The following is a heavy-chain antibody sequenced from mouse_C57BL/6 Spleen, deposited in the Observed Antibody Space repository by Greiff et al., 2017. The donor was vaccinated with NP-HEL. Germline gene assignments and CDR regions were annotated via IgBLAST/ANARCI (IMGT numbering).Heavy chain of an antibody. CDR2: INPSTGGT. CDR1: GYSFTGYY. V-gene: IGHV1-42*01. J-gene: IGHJ4*01. CDR3: ARRGDRNYEGAMDY. D-gene: IGHD2-1*01. Sequence: VQLQQSGPELVKPGASVKISCKASGYSFTGYYMNWVKQSPEKSLEWIGEINPSTGGTTYNQKFKAKATLTVDKSSSTAYMQLKSLTSEDSAVXYWARRGDRNYEGAMDYWGQGTPAT.